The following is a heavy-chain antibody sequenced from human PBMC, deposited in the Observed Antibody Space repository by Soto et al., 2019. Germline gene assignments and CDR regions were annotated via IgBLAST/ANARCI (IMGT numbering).Heavy chain of an antibody. V-gene: IGHV1-58*01. CDR1: GFTFTSSA. Sequence: SVKVSGKASGFTFTSSAVQWVRQARGQRLEWIGWIVVGSGNTNYAQKFQERVTITRDMSTSTAYMELSSLRSEDTAVYYCAAAPLPSHLPINFDYWGQGTLVTVSS. J-gene: IGHJ4*02. CDR3: AAAPLPSHLPINFDY. CDR2: IVVGSGNT.